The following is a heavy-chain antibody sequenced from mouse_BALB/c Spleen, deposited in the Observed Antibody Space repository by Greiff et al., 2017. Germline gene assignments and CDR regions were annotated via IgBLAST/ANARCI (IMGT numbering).Heavy chain of an antibody. V-gene: IGHV1-54*01. Sequence: VQLQESGAELVRPGTSVKVSCKASGYAFTNYLIEWVKQRPGQGLEWIGVINPGSGGTNYNEKFKGKATLTADKSSSTAYMQLSSLTSDDSAVYFCAIYGKNWYFDVWGAGTTVTVSS. CDR3: AIYGKNWYFDV. J-gene: IGHJ1*01. D-gene: IGHD2-1*01. CDR1: GYAFTNYL. CDR2: INPGSGGT.